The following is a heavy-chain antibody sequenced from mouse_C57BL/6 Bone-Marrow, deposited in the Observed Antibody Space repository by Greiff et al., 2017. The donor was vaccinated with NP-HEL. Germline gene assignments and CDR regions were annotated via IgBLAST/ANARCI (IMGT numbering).Heavy chain of an antibody. CDR3: ARSIYWSFDV. CDR1: GYTFTSYW. CDR2: IDPSDSYT. J-gene: IGHJ1*03. V-gene: IGHV1-69*01. D-gene: IGHD2-3*01. Sequence: QVQLQQPGAELVMPGASVQLSCKASGYTFTSYWMHWVKQRPGQGLEWIGEIDPSDSYTNYNQKFKGKSTLTVDKSSSPAYMQLSSLTSEDSAVYYCARSIYWSFDVWGTGTTVTVSS.